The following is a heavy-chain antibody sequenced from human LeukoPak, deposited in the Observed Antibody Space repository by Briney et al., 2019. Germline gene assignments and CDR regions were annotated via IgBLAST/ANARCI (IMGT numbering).Heavy chain of an antibody. CDR2: IIPIFGTA. J-gene: IGHJ4*02. CDR1: GGTFSSYA. CDR3: ASLPLRRNSSGPPQEFDY. D-gene: IGHD3-22*01. V-gene: IGHV1-69*05. Sequence: ASVKVSCKASGGTFSSYAISWVRQAPGQGLEWMGRIIPIFGTANYAQKFQGRVTITTDESTSTAYMELSSLRSEDTAVYYCASLPLRRNSSGPPQEFDYWGQGTLVTVSS.